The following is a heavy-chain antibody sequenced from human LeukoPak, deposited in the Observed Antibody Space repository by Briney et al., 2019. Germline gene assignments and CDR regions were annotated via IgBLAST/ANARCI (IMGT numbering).Heavy chain of an antibody. CDR3: ARDRSEKYSTGY. Sequence: GGSLRLSCAASGFSFNTYAIHWVRQAPGKGLEWVAFISYDGRIKYYADSVKGRFTISRDNSKNTLSLQMNSLRAEDTAVYYCARDRSEKYSTGYWGQGTLVTVSS. V-gene: IGHV3-30*04. J-gene: IGHJ4*02. D-gene: IGHD2/OR15-2a*01. CDR2: ISYDGRIK. CDR1: GFSFNTYA.